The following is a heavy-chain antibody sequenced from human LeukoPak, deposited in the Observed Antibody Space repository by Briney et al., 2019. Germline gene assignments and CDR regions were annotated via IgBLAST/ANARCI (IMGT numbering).Heavy chain of an antibody. Sequence: PGGSLRLSCAVSGFTVSGNYMSWVRQAPGKGLEWVSLIYSGGTTYYADSVKGRFTISRDNAKNSLYLQMNSLRAEDTALYYCARAPGYSYGPIFDYWGQGTLVTVSS. J-gene: IGHJ4*02. CDR1: GFTVSGNY. V-gene: IGHV3-53*01. D-gene: IGHD5-18*01. CDR2: IYSGGTT. CDR3: ARAPGYSYGPIFDY.